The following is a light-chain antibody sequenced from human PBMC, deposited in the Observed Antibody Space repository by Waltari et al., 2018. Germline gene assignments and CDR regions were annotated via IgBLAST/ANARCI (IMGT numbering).Light chain of an antibody. V-gene: IGKV2-28*01. Sequence: DIVMTQSPLSLSVTPGEPASISCRSSKSLLRSTGYHFLDWYLQKPGQPPQLLISLGSDRASGVPDRFSGSGTGTDFTLKISRVEAEDVGIYYCMQALHTPTTFGPGTKVDIK. CDR1: KSLLRSTGYHF. CDR3: MQALHTPTT. CDR2: LGS. J-gene: IGKJ3*01.